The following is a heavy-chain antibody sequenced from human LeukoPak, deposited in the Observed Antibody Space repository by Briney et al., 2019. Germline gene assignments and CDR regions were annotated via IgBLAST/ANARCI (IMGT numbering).Heavy chain of an antibody. CDR1: GYTFTSYY. Sequence: AAVKVSCKASGYTFTSYYMHWVRQAPGQGLEWMGIIIPSGGSTSYAQKFQGRVTMTRDTSTSTVYMELSSLRSEDTAVYYCARALTYYYDSSGYYSDYWGQGTLVTVSS. J-gene: IGHJ4*02. V-gene: IGHV1-46*01. D-gene: IGHD3-22*01. CDR2: IIPSGGST. CDR3: ARALTYYYDSSGYYSDY.